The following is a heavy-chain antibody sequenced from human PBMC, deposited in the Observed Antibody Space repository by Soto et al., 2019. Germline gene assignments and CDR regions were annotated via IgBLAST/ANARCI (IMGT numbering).Heavy chain of an antibody. V-gene: IGHV1-69*13. CDR1: GGTFSSYA. CDR3: ARVYCSGGSCYSPDEYYYYGMDV. CDR2: IIPIFGTA. D-gene: IGHD2-15*01. J-gene: IGHJ6*02. Sequence: SVKVSCKASGGTFSSYAISWVRQAPGQGLEWMGGIIPIFGTANYAQKFQGGVTITADESTSTAYMELSSLRSEDTAVYYCARVYCSGGSCYSPDEYYYYGMDVWGQGTTVTVSS.